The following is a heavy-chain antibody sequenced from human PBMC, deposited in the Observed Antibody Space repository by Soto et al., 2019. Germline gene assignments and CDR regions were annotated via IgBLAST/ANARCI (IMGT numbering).Heavy chain of an antibody. Sequence: GGSLRLSCAASGFTFSNAWMNWVRQAPGKGLEWVGRIKSKTDGGTTDYTEPVKGRFTISRDDSKNTLYLQMNSLKTEDTAVYYCGIFWSGYIDYWGQGTLVTVSS. D-gene: IGHD3-3*01. CDR1: GFTFSNAW. J-gene: IGHJ4*02. CDR3: GIFWSGYIDY. CDR2: IKSKTDGGTT. V-gene: IGHV3-15*07.